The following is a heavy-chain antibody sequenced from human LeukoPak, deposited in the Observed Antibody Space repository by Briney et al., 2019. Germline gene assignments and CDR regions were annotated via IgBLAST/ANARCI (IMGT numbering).Heavy chain of an antibody. CDR3: ARDTNREQDI. CDR2: ISWNSGSI. Sequence: GGSLRLSCAASGFTFDDYAMHWVRQAPGKGLEWVSGISWNSGSIGYADSVKGRFTISRDNAKNSLYLQMNSLSTEDTAVYYCARDTNREQDIWGQGTTVTVSS. CDR1: GFTFDDYA. V-gene: IGHV3-9*01. J-gene: IGHJ6*02.